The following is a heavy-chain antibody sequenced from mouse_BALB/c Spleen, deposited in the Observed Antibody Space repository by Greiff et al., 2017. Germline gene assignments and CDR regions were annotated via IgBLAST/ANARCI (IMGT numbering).Heavy chain of an antibody. CDR2: INPSNGRT. V-gene: IGHV1S81*02. CDR3: ARSGGSSYYAMAY. Sequence: QVQLQQPGAELVKPGASVKLSCKASGYTFTSYWMHWVKQRPGQGLEWIGEINPSNGRTNYNEKFKSKATLTVDKSSSTAYMQLSSLTSEDSAVYYCARSGGSSYYAMAYWGQGTSVTVSS. CDR1: GYTFTSYW. J-gene: IGHJ4*01. D-gene: IGHD1-1*01.